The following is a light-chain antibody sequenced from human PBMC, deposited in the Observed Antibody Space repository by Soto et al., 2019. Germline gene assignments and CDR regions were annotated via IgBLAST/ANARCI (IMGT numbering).Light chain of an antibody. Sequence: QSALTQPASVSGSPGQSLTISCTGTSSDVGAYTYVSWYQQHSGKAPKLIIYEVTNRPSGVSNRFSASKSGNTASLTIFGLQAEDEADYYCSSYTSSSSWVFGGGTKLTVL. CDR2: EVT. J-gene: IGLJ3*02. V-gene: IGLV2-14*01. CDR1: SSDVGAYTY. CDR3: SSYTSSSSWV.